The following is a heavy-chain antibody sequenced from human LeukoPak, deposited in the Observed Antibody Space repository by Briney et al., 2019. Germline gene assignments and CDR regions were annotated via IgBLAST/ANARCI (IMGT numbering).Heavy chain of an antibody. D-gene: IGHD6-13*01. CDR3: ATDLLRSSSWYYFDY. CDR2: FDPEDGET. Sequence: ASVKVSCKVSGYTLTELSMHWVRQAPGKGLEWMGGFDPEDGETIYAQKFQARVTMTEDTSTDTAYMELSSLRSEDTAVYYCATDLLRSSSWYYFDYWGQGTLVTVSS. CDR1: GYTLTELS. V-gene: IGHV1-24*01. J-gene: IGHJ4*02.